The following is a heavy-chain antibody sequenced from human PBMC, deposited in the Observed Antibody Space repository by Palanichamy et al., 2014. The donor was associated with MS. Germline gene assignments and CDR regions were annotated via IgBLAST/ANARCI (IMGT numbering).Heavy chain of an antibody. CDR3: ATSRAGYFDFSSAEYFLH. V-gene: IGHV3-7*01. CDR2: IKQDGSEK. CDR1: GFTFSSYW. Sequence: EVQLVESGGGLVQPGGSLRLSCATSGFTFSSYWMSWVRQAPGKGLEWVANIKQDGSEKYYVDSMKGRLTISRDNARNSLYLQMNSLRAEDTAVYYCATSRAGYFDFSSAEYFLHWGQGTLVTVSS. J-gene: IGHJ1*01. D-gene: IGHD3-3*01.